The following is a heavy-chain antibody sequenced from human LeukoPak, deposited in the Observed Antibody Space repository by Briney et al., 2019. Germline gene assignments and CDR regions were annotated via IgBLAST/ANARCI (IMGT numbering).Heavy chain of an antibody. Sequence: SETLSLTCNVSPDSISSFYWSWIRQSAGAGLEWIGRIYTTGKTDYNPSLKSRVTVSVDTSRNQVSLKLRSVTAADTAVYYCARDVGASNFDYWGQGILVTVSS. CDR3: ARDVGASNFDY. V-gene: IGHV4-4*07. CDR1: PDSISSFY. CDR2: IYTTGKT. J-gene: IGHJ4*02. D-gene: IGHD1-26*01.